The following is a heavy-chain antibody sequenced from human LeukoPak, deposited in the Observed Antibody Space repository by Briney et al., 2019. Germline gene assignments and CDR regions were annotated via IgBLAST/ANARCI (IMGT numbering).Heavy chain of an antibody. CDR2: IIPILGIA. CDR1: GGTFSSYA. CDR3: ARDLYYYDSSGPSETLDY. J-gene: IGHJ4*02. Sequence: SVMVSCKASGGTFSSYAISWVRQAPGQGLEWMGRIIPILGIANYAQKFQGRVTITADKSTSTAYMELSSLRSEDTAVYYCARDLYYYDSSGPSETLDYWGQGTLVTVSS. V-gene: IGHV1-69*04. D-gene: IGHD3-22*01.